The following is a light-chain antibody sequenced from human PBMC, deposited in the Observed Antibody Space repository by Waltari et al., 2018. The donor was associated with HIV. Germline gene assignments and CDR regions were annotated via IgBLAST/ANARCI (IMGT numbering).Light chain of an antibody. CDR2: YDG. CDR3: QVWDANTDVV. Sequence: SYVLTQTPSLSLAPRKTATLTCEGSDIGTRSVHWYRQKPGQAPVLVIYYDGERPSGIAERFSGSNSGNTATLTISRVGVGDEADYYCQVWDANTDVVFGTGTKLTVL. V-gene: IGLV3-21*04. J-gene: IGLJ2*01. CDR1: DIGTRS.